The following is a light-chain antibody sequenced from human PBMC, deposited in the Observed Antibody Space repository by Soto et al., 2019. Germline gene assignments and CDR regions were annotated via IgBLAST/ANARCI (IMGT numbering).Light chain of an antibody. CDR2: GAS. J-gene: IGKJ1*01. CDR1: QSISTY. CDR3: PHSYHTPRT. Sequence: DIQMTQSPSSLSASVGDRVTITCRASQSISTYLNWYQQKPGKAPKLLIYGASSLQSGVPSRFSGSGSGTAFTLAISSRQPEDFSTYYCPHSYHTPRTFGQGTEVEIK. V-gene: IGKV1-39*01.